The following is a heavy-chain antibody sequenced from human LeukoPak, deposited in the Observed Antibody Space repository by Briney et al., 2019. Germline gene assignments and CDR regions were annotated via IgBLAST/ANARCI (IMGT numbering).Heavy chain of an antibody. CDR3: ARGGVVPAAMPLFDY. CDR1: GASLSTSPYY. V-gene: IGHV4-39*07. CDR2: INHSGST. Sequence: SETLSLTCSVSGASLSTSPYYWGWVRQPPGKGLEWIGEINHSGSTNYNPSLKSRVTISVDTSKNQFSLKLSSVTAADTAVYYCARGGVVPAAMPLFDYWGQGTLVTVSS. J-gene: IGHJ4*02. D-gene: IGHD2-2*01.